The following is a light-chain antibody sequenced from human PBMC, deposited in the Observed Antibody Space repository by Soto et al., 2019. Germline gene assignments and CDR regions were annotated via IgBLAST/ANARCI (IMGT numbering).Light chain of an antibody. CDR3: QQSYSTPWT. CDR1: QSISSY. J-gene: IGKJ1*01. CDR2: AAS. V-gene: IGKV1-39*01. Sequence: DIQMTQSPSSLSASVGDRVTITCRASQSISSYLNWYQQKPGKAPKLLIYAASSLQSGVPSRFSGSGSWTDFTLTSSSLQPEDFATYYWQQSYSTPWTVGQRTRVEIK.